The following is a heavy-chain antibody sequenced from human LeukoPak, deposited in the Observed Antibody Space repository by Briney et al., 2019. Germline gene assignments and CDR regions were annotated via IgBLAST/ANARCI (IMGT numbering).Heavy chain of an antibody. CDR1: GGSISSSSYY. Sequence: SETLSLTCTVSGGSISSSSYYWGWIRQPPGKGLEWIGGIYYSGSTYYNSSLKSRVTISVDTSKNQFSLKLSSVTAADTAVYYCARHLKWELSLGSLWFDPWGQGTLVTVSS. D-gene: IGHD1-26*01. CDR2: IYYSGST. J-gene: IGHJ5*02. V-gene: IGHV4-39*01. CDR3: ARHLKWELSLGSLWFDP.